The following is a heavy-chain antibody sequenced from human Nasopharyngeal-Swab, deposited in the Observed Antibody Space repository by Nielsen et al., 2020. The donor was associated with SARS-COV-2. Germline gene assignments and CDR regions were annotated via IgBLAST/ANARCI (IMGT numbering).Heavy chain of an antibody. CDR1: GGSFSGYY. J-gene: IGHJ4*02. V-gene: IGHV4-34*01. CDR3: ARVLRYYDSSGRWRWEGDYFDY. Sequence: SETLSLTCAVYGGSFSGYYWSWIRQPPGKGLEWSGEINHSGSTNYNPSLKSRVTISVDTSKNQFSLKLSSVPAADTAVYYCARVLRYYDSSGRWRWEGDYFDYWGQGTLVTVSS. D-gene: IGHD3-22*01. CDR2: INHSGST.